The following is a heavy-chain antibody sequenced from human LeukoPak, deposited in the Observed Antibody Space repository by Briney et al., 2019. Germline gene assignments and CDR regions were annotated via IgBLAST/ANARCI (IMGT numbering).Heavy chain of an antibody. CDR2: ISGSGGST. CDR1: GFTFSSYA. CDR3: AKNLGTAVTTSLVGY. D-gene: IGHD4-17*01. Sequence: GGSLRLSCAASGFTFSSYAMSWVRQAPGQGLEWVSAISGSGGSTYYADSVKGRFTISRDNFKNTRYLQMNSLRAEDTAVYYCAKNLGTAVTTSLVGYLGQGTLVTVSS. V-gene: IGHV3-23*01. J-gene: IGHJ4*02.